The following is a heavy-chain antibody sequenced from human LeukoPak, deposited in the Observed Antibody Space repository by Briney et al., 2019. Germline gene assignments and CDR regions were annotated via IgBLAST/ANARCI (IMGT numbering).Heavy chain of an antibody. CDR1: GGTFSSYA. J-gene: IGHJ4*02. V-gene: IGHV1-2*02. Sequence: ASVKVSCKASGGTFSSYAISWVRQAPGQGLEWMGWINPNSGGTNYAQKFQGRVTMTRDTSISTAYMELSRLRSDDTAVYYCAREGYCSSIRCLDYWGQGTLVTVSS. CDR2: INPNSGGT. CDR3: AREGYCSSIRCLDY. D-gene: IGHD2-2*01.